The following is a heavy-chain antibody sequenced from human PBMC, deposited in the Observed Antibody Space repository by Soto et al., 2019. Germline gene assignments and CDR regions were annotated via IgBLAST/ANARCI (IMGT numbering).Heavy chain of an antibody. D-gene: IGHD5-12*01. CDR1: GYTFTSYG. V-gene: IGHV1-18*01. Sequence: GASVKVSCKASGYTFTSYGISWVRQAPGQGLEWMGWISAYNGNTNYAQKLQGRVTMTTDTSTSTAYMELRSLRSDDTAVYYCARGLRDGYNFYYYYGMDVWGQGTTVTVSS. CDR2: ISAYNGNT. CDR3: ARGLRDGYNFYYYYGMDV. J-gene: IGHJ6*02.